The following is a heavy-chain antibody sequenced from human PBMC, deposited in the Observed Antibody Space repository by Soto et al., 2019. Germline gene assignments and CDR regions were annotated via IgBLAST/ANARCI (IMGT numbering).Heavy chain of an antibody. CDR1: GDSVSSDITS. V-gene: IGHV6-1*01. J-gene: IGHJ3*01. CDR2: TYYRSKWFH. Sequence: QGQLQQSGPGLVKPSQTLSLTCAISGDSVSSDITSWNWIRQSPSRGLEWLGRTYYRSKWFHDYAVSVKSRITINPDTSKNQLSLELNSMTPEDTAVYYCARGNALAVWCQGTGVTVSS. CDR3: ARGNALAV. D-gene: IGHD3-10*01.